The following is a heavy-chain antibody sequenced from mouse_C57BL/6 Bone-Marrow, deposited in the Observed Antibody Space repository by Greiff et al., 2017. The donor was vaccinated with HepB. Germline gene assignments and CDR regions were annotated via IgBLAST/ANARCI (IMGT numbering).Heavy chain of an antibody. J-gene: IGHJ2*01. CDR1: GFTFSDYY. CDR3: AREDWYFDY. CDR2: INYDGSST. D-gene: IGHD4-1*01. V-gene: IGHV5-16*01. Sequence: EVKLMESEGGLVQPGSSMKLSCTASGFTFSDYYMAWVRQVPEKGLEWVANINYDGSSTYYLDSLKSRFIISRDNAKNILYLQMSSLKSEDTATYYCAREDWYFDYWGQGTTLTVSS.